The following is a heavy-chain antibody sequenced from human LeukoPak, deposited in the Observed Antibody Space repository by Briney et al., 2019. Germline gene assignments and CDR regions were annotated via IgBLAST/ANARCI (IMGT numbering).Heavy chain of an antibody. CDR3: ARSYGSGRGDV. D-gene: IGHD3-10*01. J-gene: IGHJ6*04. CDR2: IYYSGST. CDR1: GGSISSSSYY. Sequence: SETLSLTCTVPGGSISSSSYYWGWIRQPPGKGLEWIGSIYYSGSTYYNPSLKSRVTISVDTSKNQFSLKLSSVTAADTAVYYCARSYGSGRGDVWGKGTTVTISS. V-gene: IGHV4-39*01.